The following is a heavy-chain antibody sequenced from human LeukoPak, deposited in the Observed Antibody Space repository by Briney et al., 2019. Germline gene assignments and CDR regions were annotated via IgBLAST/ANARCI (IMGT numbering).Heavy chain of an antibody. CDR3: ARDRDGYTIGYY. CDR2: ISGSGGST. V-gene: IGHV3-23*01. CDR1: GFTFSSYA. Sequence: GGSLRLSCAASGFTFSSYAMSWVRQAPGKGLEWVSGISGSGGSTNYADSVKGRFTISRDNSKNTLYVQMNSLRAEDTAVYYCARDRDGYTIGYYWGQGTLVTVSS. J-gene: IGHJ4*02. D-gene: IGHD5-24*01.